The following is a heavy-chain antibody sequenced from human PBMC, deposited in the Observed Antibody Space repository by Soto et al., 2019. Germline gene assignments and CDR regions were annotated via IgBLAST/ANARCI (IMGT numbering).Heavy chain of an antibody. V-gene: IGHV3-23*01. CDR3: ARDLVTEYYDFWSGYYTGAFDI. CDR1: GFTFSSYA. CDR2: ISGSSGST. D-gene: IGHD3-3*01. Sequence: PGGSLRLSCAAYGFTFSSYAMSWVRQAPGKGLEWVSAISGSSGSTYYADSVKGRFTISRDNAKNTLYLQMNSLRAEDTAVYYCARDLVTEYYDFWSGYYTGAFDIWGQGTMVTVSS. J-gene: IGHJ3*02.